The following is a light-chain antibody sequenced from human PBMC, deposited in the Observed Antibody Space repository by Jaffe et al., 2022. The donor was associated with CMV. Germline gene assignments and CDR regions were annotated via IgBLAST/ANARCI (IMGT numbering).Light chain of an antibody. CDR3: QESYGSLRT. CDR2: AAS. V-gene: IGKV1-39*01. CDR1: QSITSY. Sequence: DIQMTQSPSSLSASVGDRVTITCRASQSITSYLNWYQQKPGEAPKLLIYAASTLQSGVPSRFSASGSGTDFTLTISSLQPEDFATYYCQESYGSLRTFGQGTRVEI. J-gene: IGKJ1*01.